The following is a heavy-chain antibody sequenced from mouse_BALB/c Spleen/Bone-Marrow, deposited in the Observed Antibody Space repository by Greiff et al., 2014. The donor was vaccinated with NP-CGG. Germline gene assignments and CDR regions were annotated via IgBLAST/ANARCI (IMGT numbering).Heavy chain of an antibody. CDR1: GFNIKDTY. CDR3: ARYYYGSSYFDY. Sequence: VQLQQSGAELVKPGASVKSSCTASGFNIKDTYMRWVKQRPEQGLEWIGRIDPANGNTKYDPKFQGKATITADTSSNTAYLQLSSLTSEDTAVYYCARYYYGSSYFDYWGQGTTLTVSS. CDR2: IDPANGNT. V-gene: IGHV14-3*02. J-gene: IGHJ2*01. D-gene: IGHD1-1*01.